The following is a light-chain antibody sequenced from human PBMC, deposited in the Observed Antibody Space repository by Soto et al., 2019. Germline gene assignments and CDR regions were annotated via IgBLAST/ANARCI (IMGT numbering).Light chain of an antibody. CDR1: QIFSSTS. CDR2: GAS. CDR3: QQYDSSPRT. J-gene: IGKJ1*01. Sequence: VLSQSPGTVSFSKGERATLSCRANQIFSSTSLAWYQQKPGQAPRLLIYGASNRATGIPDRFSGSGSGTDFTLTISRLEPEDFAVYYCQQYDSSPRTFGQGTKVDIK. V-gene: IGKV3-20*01.